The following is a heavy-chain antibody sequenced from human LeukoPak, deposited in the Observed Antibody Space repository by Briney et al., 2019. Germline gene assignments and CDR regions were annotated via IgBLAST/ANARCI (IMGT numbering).Heavy chain of an antibody. CDR3: VRPYIPTPGNRWFDP. V-gene: IGHV3-64D*06. J-gene: IGHJ5*02. D-gene: IGHD2-2*02. CDR2: INSAGDST. CDR1: GFTFSNYP. Sequence: PGGSLRLSCSASGFTFSNYPMYWVRQAPGKGLEYVSAINSAGDSTYYADSVKGRFTISRDNSKDTLYLQMSSLRAEDTAVYYCVRPYIPTPGNRWFDPWGQGTLVTVSS.